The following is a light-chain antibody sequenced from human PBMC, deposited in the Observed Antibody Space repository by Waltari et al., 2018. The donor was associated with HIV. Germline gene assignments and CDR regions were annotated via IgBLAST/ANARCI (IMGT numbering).Light chain of an antibody. CDR3: QQYNTWPPRT. V-gene: IGKV3-15*01. CDR1: QSVSSN. J-gene: IGKJ2*01. Sequence: EIVMTQSPATLSVSPGERATLSCSASQSVSSNLAWYQQKPGQAPRLLIYGASTRATGIPARFSGSGSGTEFTLTISSLQSEDFAVYYCQQYNTWPPRTFGQGTKLEIK. CDR2: GAS.